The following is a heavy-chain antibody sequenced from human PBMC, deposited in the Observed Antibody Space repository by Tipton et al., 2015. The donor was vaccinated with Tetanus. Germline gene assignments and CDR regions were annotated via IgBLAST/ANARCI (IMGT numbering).Heavy chain of an antibody. J-gene: IGHJ4*02. CDR2: ISYDGSNK. D-gene: IGHD3-22*01. V-gene: IGHV3-30-3*01. CDR3: ARSGWVVVITHFDY. CDR1: GFTFSSYA. Sequence: SLRLSCAASGFTFSSYAMHWVRQAPGKGLEWVAVISYDGSNKYYADSVKARFTISRDNSKNTLYLQMNSLRAEDTAVYYCARSGWVVVITHFDYWGQGTLVTVSS.